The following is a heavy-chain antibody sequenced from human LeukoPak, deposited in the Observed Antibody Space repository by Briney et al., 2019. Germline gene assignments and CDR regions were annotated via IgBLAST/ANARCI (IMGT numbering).Heavy chain of an antibody. D-gene: IGHD6-6*01. CDR2: IKQDGSVE. J-gene: IGHJ4*02. Sequence: PGGSLRLSCAASGFTFSSYWMSWVRQAPGKGLEWVANIKQDGSVEYYVVSVKGRFTISRGNAKESLYLQMNSLRAEDTAVYYCARIGYSSSSFDFWGQGTLVTVSS. V-gene: IGHV3-7*05. CDR3: ARIGYSSSSFDF. CDR1: GFTFSSYW.